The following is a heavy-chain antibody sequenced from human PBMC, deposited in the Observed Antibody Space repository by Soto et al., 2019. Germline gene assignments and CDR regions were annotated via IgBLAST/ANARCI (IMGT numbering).Heavy chain of an antibody. CDR2: IYHSGST. Sequence: SETLSLTCAVSGYSVSSGYYWGWIRQPPGKGLEWIGSIYHSGSTYYNPSLKSRVTISVDTSKNQFSLKLSSVTAADTAVYYCARDNCGAAANNWFGPWGQGTLVTVSS. CDR1: GYSVSSGYY. D-gene: IGHD6-13*01. CDR3: ARDNCGAAANNWFGP. J-gene: IGHJ5*02. V-gene: IGHV4-38-2*02.